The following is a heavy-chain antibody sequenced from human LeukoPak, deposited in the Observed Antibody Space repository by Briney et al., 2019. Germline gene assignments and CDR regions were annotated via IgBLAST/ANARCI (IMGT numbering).Heavy chain of an antibody. CDR2: ISYDGSNK. J-gene: IGHJ4*02. V-gene: IGHV3-30*18. Sequence: PGGSLRLSCTASGFIFTNHGMHWVRQAPGKGLEWVAVISYDGSNKYYADSVKGRFTISRDNSKNTLYLQMNSLRAEDTAVYYCAKDLGVRFLEWLLLIWGQGTLVTVSS. CDR1: GFIFTNHG. D-gene: IGHD3-3*01. CDR3: AKDLGVRFLEWLLLI.